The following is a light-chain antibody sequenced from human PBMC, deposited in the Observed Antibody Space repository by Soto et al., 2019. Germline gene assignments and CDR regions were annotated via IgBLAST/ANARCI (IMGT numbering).Light chain of an antibody. CDR3: DTWDSNTQV. V-gene: IGLV4-60*03. CDR2: LEGSGNY. Sequence: QAVVTQSSSASASLGSSVKLTCTLSSGHSSYIIAWHQQQPGKAPRYLMKLEGSGNYNKGSGVPDRFSGSSSGADRYLTISNLQSEDEADYYCDTWDSNTQVFGGGTKLTVL. CDR1: SGHSSYI. J-gene: IGLJ2*01.